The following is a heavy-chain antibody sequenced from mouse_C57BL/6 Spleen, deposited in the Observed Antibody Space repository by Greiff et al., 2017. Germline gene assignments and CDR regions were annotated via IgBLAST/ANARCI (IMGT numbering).Heavy chain of an antibody. Sequence: EVLLVESGGDLVKPGGSLKLSCAASGFTFSSYGMSWVRQTPDKRLEWVATISSGGSYTYYPDSVKGRFTISRDNATNTLYLQMSSLKSEDSARYCWEKHADEGYFDVWGTGTTVTVSS. CDR2: ISSGGSYT. V-gene: IGHV5-6*01. J-gene: IGHJ1*03. CDR3: EKHADEGYFDV. CDR1: GFTFSSYG.